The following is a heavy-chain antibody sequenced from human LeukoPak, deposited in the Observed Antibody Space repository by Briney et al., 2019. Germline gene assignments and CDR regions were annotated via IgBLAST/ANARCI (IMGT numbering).Heavy chain of an antibody. V-gene: IGHV4-59*01. J-gene: IGHJ4*02. Sequence: PSETLSLTCTVSGGSISSYYWSWIRQPPGKGLEWIGYIYYSGSTNYNPSLKSRVTISVDTSKNQFSLKLSSVTAADTAVYYCAGSYDSSGYYQGYFDYWGQGTLVTASS. CDR3: AGSYDSSGYYQGYFDY. D-gene: IGHD3-22*01. CDR1: GGSISSYY. CDR2: IYYSGST.